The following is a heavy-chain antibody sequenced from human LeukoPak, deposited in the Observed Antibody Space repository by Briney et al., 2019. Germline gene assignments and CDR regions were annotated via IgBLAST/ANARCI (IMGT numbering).Heavy chain of an antibody. J-gene: IGHJ4*02. CDR1: GFTFSSYS. V-gene: IGHV3-21*01. Sequence: PGGSLRLSCAASGFTFSSYSMNWVRQAQGKGLEWVSCISSSSSYIYYADSVKGRFTISRENAKNSLYLQMNSLRAEDTAVYYCARGERWRQLDYWGQGTLVTVSS. CDR2: ISSSSSYI. CDR3: ARGERWRQLDY. D-gene: IGHD5-24*01.